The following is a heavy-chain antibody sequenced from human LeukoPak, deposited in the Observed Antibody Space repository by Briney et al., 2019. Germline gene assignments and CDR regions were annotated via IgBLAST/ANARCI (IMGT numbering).Heavy chain of an antibody. J-gene: IGHJ4*02. CDR2: INQDGSKK. V-gene: IGHV3-7*01. CDR3: ARDLLKEFCSGTSCYASTDY. D-gene: IGHD2-2*01. CDR1: GFTFSSYW. Sequence: GGSLRLSCAASGFTFSSYWMSWVRQAPGKGLEWVANINQDGSKKYYVDSVKGRFTISRDNAKNSLYLQMNNLRAEDTAVYYCARDLLKEFCSGTSCYASTDYWGQGTLVTVSS.